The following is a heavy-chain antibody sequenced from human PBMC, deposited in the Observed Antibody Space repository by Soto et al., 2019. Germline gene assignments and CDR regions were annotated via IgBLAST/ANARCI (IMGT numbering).Heavy chain of an antibody. V-gene: IGHV3-15*01. J-gene: IGHJ4*02. D-gene: IGHD1-26*01. CDR1: GFTFSNAW. CDR3: TTDFHIVGASRLSTTHTGGRDDY. Sequence: GGSLRLSCAASGFTFSNAWMSWVRQAPGKGLEWVGRIKSKTDGGTTDYAAPVKGRFTISREDSKNTLYLQMNSLKTEDTAVYYCTTDFHIVGASRLSTTHTGGRDDYWGQGSLVTVSS. CDR2: IKSKTDGGTT.